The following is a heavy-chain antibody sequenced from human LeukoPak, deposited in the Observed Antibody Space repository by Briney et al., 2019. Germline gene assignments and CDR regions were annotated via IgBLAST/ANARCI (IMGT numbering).Heavy chain of an antibody. Sequence: PSETLSLTCTVSGGSISSGGYYWSWIRQHPGKGLEWIGYIYYSGSTYYNPSLKSRVTISVDTSKNQFSLKLSSVTAADTAVYYCARGNRSESMTGTFNVWGQGTLVTVSS. V-gene: IGHV4-31*03. D-gene: IGHD1-20*01. CDR3: ARGNRSESMTGTFNV. CDR1: GGSISSGGYY. J-gene: IGHJ4*02. CDR2: IYYSGST.